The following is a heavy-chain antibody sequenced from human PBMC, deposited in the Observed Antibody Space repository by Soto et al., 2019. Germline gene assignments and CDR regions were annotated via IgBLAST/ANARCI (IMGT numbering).Heavy chain of an antibody. Sequence: ASVKVSCKSSGYTFTSYGISWVRQAPGQGLEWMGWISAYNGNTNYAQKLQGRVNMTTDTSTSKAYMELRSLRSDDTAVYYCARDWYSSGWSDYWGQGTLVIVSA. D-gene: IGHD6-19*01. CDR1: GYTFTSYG. V-gene: IGHV1-18*04. CDR2: ISAYNGNT. J-gene: IGHJ4*02. CDR3: ARDWYSSGWSDY.